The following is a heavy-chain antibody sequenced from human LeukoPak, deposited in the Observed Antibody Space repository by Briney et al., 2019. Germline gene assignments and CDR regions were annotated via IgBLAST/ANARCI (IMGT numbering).Heavy chain of an antibody. CDR1: EFTFSNYG. V-gene: IGHV3-30*02. D-gene: IGHD3-3*01. CDR2: IRYDGSNK. CDR3: AKGDGFGTDH. Sequence: PGGSLRLSCAASEFTFSNYGMHWVRQAPGKGLEWVAFIRYDGSNKYYADSVKGRFTISRDNSKNTLYVQMNSLTTEDTAVYYCAKGDGFGTDHWGQGTLVTVSS. J-gene: IGHJ4*02.